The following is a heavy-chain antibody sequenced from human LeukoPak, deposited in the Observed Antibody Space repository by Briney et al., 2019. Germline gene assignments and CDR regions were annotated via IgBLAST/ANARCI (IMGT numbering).Heavy chain of an antibody. CDR2: IHYSGST. CDR1: GGSINSYY. V-gene: IGHV4-59*08. Sequence: PSETLSLTCTVSGGSINSYYWSWIRQPPGKGLQWIGCIHYSGSTNYNPSLKSRVTISVDPSKNQFSLTLSSVSAEDTALYYCARDRLGGSYYRPVDYGGRGTLVTVSS. J-gene: IGHJ4*02. D-gene: IGHD1-26*01. CDR3: ARDRLGGSYYRPVDY.